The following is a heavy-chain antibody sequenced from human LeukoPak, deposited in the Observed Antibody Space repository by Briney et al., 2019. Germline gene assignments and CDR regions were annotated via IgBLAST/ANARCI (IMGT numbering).Heavy chain of an antibody. V-gene: IGHV4-34*01. CDR3: ARQAPYYFDY. CDR1: GGSFSGYY. Sequence: PSETLSLTCAVYGGSFSGYYWSWIRQPPGKGLEWIGEINHSGSTNYNPSLKSRVTISVDTSKNQFSLKLSSVTAADTAVYYCARQAPYYFDYWGQGTLVTVSS. J-gene: IGHJ4*02. CDR2: INHSGST.